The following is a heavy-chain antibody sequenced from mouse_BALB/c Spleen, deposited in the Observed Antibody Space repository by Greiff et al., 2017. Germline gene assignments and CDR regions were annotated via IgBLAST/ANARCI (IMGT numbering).Heavy chain of an antibody. CDR3: ARGGPFAY. Sequence: LVESGPGLVKPSQSLSLTCSVTGYSITSGYYWNWIRQFPGNKLEWMGYISYDGSNNYNPSLKNRISITRDTSKNQFFLKLNSVTTEDTATYYCARGGPFAYWGQGTLVTVSA. CDR1: GYSITSGYY. J-gene: IGHJ3*01. CDR2: ISYDGSN. V-gene: IGHV3-6*02.